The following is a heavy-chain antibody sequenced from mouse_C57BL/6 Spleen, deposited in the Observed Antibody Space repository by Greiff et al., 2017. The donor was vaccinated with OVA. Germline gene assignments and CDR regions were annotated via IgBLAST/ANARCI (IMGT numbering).Heavy chain of an antibody. J-gene: IGHJ2*01. CDR1: GYTFTSYW. CDR3: ARESSGYGY. CDR2: IHPNRGST. Sequence: QVQLQQPGAELVKPGASVKLSCKASGYTFTSYWMHWVKQRPGQGLEWIGMIHPNRGSTTDNEKFKSKATLTVDQSSSTAYMQLSSLTSEDSAVYYCARESSGYGYWGQGTTLTVSS. D-gene: IGHD3-2*02. V-gene: IGHV1-64*01.